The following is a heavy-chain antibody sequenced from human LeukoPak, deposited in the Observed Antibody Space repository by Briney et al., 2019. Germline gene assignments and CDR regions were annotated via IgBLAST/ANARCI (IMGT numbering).Heavy chain of an antibody. J-gene: IGHJ4*02. V-gene: IGHV3-30*19. CDR1: GFPFSSYG. D-gene: IGHD3-3*01. CDR3: ARDLSPYYDFWSGFGY. CDR2: IWSVGGAE. Sequence: PGGSLRLSCVASGFPFSSYGMHWVRQAPGKGLEWVAVIWSVGGAEYYADSVQGRFTISRDNSKNTLYLQINSLRAEDTAVYYCARDLSPYYDFWSGFGYWGQGTLVTVSS.